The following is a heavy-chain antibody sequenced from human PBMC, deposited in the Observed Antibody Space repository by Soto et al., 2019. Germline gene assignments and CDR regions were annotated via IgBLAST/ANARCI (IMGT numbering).Heavy chain of an antibody. V-gene: IGHV4-28*01. CDR2: IYYSGTT. D-gene: IGHD1-26*01. CDR1: GYSISRSNW. J-gene: IGHJ4*02. CDR3: ARREIQGPIDY. Sequence: SETLSLTCAVSGYSISRSNWWGWIRQPPGKGLEWIGYIYYSGTTYYNPSLKSRVTMSVDTSKNQFSLKLTSVTAVDTAVYYWARREIQGPIDYWGQGTLVTVSS.